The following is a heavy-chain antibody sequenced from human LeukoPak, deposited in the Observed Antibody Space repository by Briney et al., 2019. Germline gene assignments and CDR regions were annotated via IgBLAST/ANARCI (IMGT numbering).Heavy chain of an antibody. Sequence: GESLKISCKDSGYSFTSYWISWVRQMPGKGLEWMGRIDPSDSYTNYSPSFQGHVTISADKSISTAYLQWSSLKASDTAMYYCARGPGLSAPFDYWGQGTLVTVSS. CDR2: IDPSDSYT. J-gene: IGHJ4*02. V-gene: IGHV5-10-1*01. D-gene: IGHD3-16*02. CDR3: ARGPGLSAPFDY. CDR1: GYSFTSYW.